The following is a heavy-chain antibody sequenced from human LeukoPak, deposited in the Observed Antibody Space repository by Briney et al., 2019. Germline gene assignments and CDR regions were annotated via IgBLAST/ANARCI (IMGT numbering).Heavy chain of an antibody. Sequence: SETLSLTCTVSGGSISSYYWSWIRQPPGKGLEWIGYIYYSGSTNYNPSLKSRVTISVDTSKNQFSLKLSSVTAADTAVYYCARVGGTGYSSSWYAAYWGQGTLVTVSS. CDR3: ARVGGTGYSSSWYAAY. CDR2: IYYSGST. V-gene: IGHV4-59*01. D-gene: IGHD6-13*01. CDR1: GGSISSYY. J-gene: IGHJ4*02.